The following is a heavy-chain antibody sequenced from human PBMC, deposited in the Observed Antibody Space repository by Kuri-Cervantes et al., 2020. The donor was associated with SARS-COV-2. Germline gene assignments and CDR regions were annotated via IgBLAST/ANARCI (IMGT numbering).Heavy chain of an antibody. CDR1: GGSISSSSYY. CDR3: ARHANSSSWYGYYYYYGMDV. V-gene: IGHV4-39*01. CDR2: IYYSGST. Sequence: ESLKISCTVSGGSISSSSYYWGWIRQPPGKGLEWIGSIYYSGSTYYNPSLKSRVTISVDTSENQFSLKLSSVTAADTAVYYCARHANSSSWYGYYYYYGMDVWGQGTAVTVSS. J-gene: IGHJ6*02. D-gene: IGHD6-13*01.